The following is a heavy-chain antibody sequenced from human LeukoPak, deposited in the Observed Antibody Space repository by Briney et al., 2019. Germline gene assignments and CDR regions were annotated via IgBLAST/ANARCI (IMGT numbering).Heavy chain of an antibody. CDR2: INAGSGNT. V-gene: IGHV1-3*01. D-gene: IGHD3-16*02. CDR3: AREKYRQSLDY. J-gene: IGHJ4*02. Sequence: ASVKVSCKASGYSFTNYAIHWVRQAPGQRLEWMGWINAGSGNTIYSQNFQGRVTFTRDTSATTAYMELSSLRSEDTAIYNCAREKYRQSLDYWGQGTLVTVSS. CDR1: GYSFTNYA.